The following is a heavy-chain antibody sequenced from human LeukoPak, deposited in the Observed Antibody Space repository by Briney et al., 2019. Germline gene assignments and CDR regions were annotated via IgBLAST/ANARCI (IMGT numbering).Heavy chain of an antibody. CDR1: GYTFTNYY. CDR2: INPSGGST. D-gene: IGHD3-22*01. J-gene: IGHJ3*02. CDR3: ARSDSSGYYYAPTFDAFDI. Sequence: GASVKVSCKASGYTFTNYYIHWVRQAPGQGLECMGIINPSGGSTSYAQKFQGRVTMTRDTSTSTVYMELSSLRSEDTAVYYCARSDSSGYYYAPTFDAFDIWGQGTMVTVSS. V-gene: IGHV1-46*01.